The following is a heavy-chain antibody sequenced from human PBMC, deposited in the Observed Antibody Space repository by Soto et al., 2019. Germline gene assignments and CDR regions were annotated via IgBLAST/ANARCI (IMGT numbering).Heavy chain of an antibody. CDR2: IIPILGIA. Sequence: ASVKVSCKASGGTFSSYTISWVRQAPGQGLEWMGRIIPILGIANYAQKFQGRVTITADKSTSTAYMELSSLRSEDTAVYYCAVVPAAMRGGKKDDAFDIWGQGTMVTVSS. J-gene: IGHJ3*02. CDR1: GGTFSSYT. D-gene: IGHD2-2*01. V-gene: IGHV1-69*02. CDR3: AVVPAAMRGGKKDDAFDI.